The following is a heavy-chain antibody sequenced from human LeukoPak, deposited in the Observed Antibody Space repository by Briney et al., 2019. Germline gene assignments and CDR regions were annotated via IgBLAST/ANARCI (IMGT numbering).Heavy chain of an antibody. Sequence: GGSLRLSCAASGFTFSSYSMNWVRQAPGKGLEWVSSITGSSSYIYYADSVKGRFTISRDNSKNTLYLQMNSPRAEDTAVYYCARDPDSSPDAFDIWGQGTMVTVSS. CDR3: ARDPDSSPDAFDI. CDR2: ITGSSSYI. CDR1: GFTFSSYS. J-gene: IGHJ3*02. V-gene: IGHV3-21*01. D-gene: IGHD3-22*01.